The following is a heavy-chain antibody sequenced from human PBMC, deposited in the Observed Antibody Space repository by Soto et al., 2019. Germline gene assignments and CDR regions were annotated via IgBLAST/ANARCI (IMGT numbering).Heavy chain of an antibody. CDR2: ISGSGDST. V-gene: IGHV3-23*01. CDR1: GFTFSNYA. Sequence: EVQLLESGGGLVQPGGSLRLSCAASGFTFSNYAMSWVRQAPGKGLEWVSVISGSGDSTYYADSVKGRFTISRDNSKNTLYLLMNSLRAEDTAVYYCAKRGAAHYFDYWGQGTLVTVSS. J-gene: IGHJ4*02. CDR3: AKRGAAHYFDY. D-gene: IGHD2-15*01.